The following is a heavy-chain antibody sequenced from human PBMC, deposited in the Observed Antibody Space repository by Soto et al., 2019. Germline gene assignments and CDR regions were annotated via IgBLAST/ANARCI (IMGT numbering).Heavy chain of an antibody. CDR1: GFTFSDHY. CDR3: AREPYYYGSGIYYYGMDV. D-gene: IGHD3-10*01. J-gene: IGHJ6*02. Sequence: GSLRLSCADSGFTFSDHYMDWVRQAPGKGLEWVGRTRNKANSYTTEYAASVKGRFTISRDDSKNSLYLQMNSLKTEDTAVYYCAREPYYYGSGIYYYGMDVWGQGTTVTVSS. CDR2: TRNKANSYTT. V-gene: IGHV3-72*01.